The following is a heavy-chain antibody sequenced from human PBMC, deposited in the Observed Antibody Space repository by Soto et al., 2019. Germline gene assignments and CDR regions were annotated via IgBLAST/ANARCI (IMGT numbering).Heavy chain of an antibody. V-gene: IGHV1-69*08. D-gene: IGHD2-2*01. CDR2: IIPILGIA. CDR3: ARDRDIVVVPTLRR. CDR1: GGTFSSYT. J-gene: IGHJ4*02. Sequence: QVQLVQSGAEVKKPGSSVKVSCKASGGTFSSYTISWVRQAPGQGLEWMGRIIPILGIANYAQKFQGRVTITADKSTSTAYMELSSLRSEDTAVYYCARDRDIVVVPTLRRWCQGTLVTVSS.